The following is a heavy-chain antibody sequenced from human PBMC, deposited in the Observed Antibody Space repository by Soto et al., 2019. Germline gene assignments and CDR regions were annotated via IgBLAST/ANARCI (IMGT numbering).Heavy chain of an antibody. J-gene: IGHJ5*02. CDR1: GFTFSAYS. Sequence: EVQLEESGGGLVQPGGSLRLSCAASGFTFSAYSMNWARQAPGKGLEWISYITASSDTIFYADSVKGRFTISRDNAKNSLYLQMHSLRDEDTAVYYCARDNGMAGSFGPWGQGTLVTVSS. D-gene: IGHD2-8*01. V-gene: IGHV3-48*02. CDR2: ITASSDTI. CDR3: ARDNGMAGSFGP.